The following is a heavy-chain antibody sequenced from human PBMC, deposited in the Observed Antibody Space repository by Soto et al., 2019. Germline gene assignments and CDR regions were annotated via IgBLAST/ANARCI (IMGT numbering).Heavy chain of an antibody. J-gene: IGHJ6*02. D-gene: IGHD3-10*01. V-gene: IGHV3-23*01. Sequence: PGGSLRLSCAASGFTFSSYAMSWVRQAPGKGLEWVSAISGSGGSTYYADSVKGRFTISRDNSKNTLYLQMNSLRAVDTSVYYFAIDDTSMVRGVTNGMDVWGQGTTVTVSS. CDR1: GFTFSSYA. CDR2: ISGSGGST. CDR3: AIDDTSMVRGVTNGMDV.